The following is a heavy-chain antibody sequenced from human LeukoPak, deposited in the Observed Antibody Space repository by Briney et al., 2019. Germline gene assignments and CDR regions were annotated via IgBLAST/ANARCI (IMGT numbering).Heavy chain of an antibody. J-gene: IGHJ5*02. CDR3: ARDPYGQLDWFDP. CDR2: ISSTGST. D-gene: IGHD6-13*01. CDR1: GGSISSGGHY. V-gene: IGHV4-61*02. Sequence: SETLSLTCTVSGGSISSGGHYWSWIRQPAGKGLEYLGRISSTGSTNYNPSLRSRVTMSVDTSKNQFSLKLSSVIAADTAVYYCARDPYGQLDWFDPWGQGTLVTVSS.